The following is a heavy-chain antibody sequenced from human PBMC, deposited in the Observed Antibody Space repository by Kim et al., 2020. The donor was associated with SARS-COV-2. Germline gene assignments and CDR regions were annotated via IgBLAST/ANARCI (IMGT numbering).Heavy chain of an antibody. CDR1: GFTFSSYG. D-gene: IGHD3-10*01. J-gene: IGHJ4*02. CDR3: AKDGGY. Sequence: GGSLRLSCAASGFTFSSYGMHWVRQAPGKGLEWVAVISYDGSNKYYADSVKGRFTISRDNSKNTLYLQMNSLRAEDTAVYYCAKDGGYWGQGTLVTVSS. V-gene: IGHV3-30*18. CDR2: ISYDGSNK.